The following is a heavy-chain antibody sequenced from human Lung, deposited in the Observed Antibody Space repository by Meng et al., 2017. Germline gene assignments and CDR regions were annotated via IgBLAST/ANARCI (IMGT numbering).Heavy chain of an antibody. CDR3: ARGPTTMAHDFDY. CDR2: INHSGST. J-gene: IGHJ4*02. V-gene: IGHV4-34*01. Sequence: QVELQQWGAGMLKPSETLSLPCVVSGGSFSDYYWSWIRQPPGKGLEWIGEINHSGSTNYNPSLESRATISVDTSQNNLSLKLSSVTAADSAVYYCARGPTTMAHDFDYWGQGTLVTVSS. D-gene: IGHD4-11*01. CDR1: GGSFSDYY.